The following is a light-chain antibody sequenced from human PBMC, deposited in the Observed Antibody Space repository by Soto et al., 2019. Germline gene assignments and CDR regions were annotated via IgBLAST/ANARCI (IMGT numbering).Light chain of an antibody. J-gene: IGKJ2*01. CDR2: AAS. CDR1: QSISSY. CDR3: QQSYSTPLYT. Sequence: IQMTQSASSLSACVGDRVTITCRASQSISSYLNWYQQKPGKAPKLLIYAASSLQSGVPSRFSGSGSGTDFTLTISSLQPEDFATYYCQQSYSTPLYTFGQGTKLEIK. V-gene: IGKV1-39*01.